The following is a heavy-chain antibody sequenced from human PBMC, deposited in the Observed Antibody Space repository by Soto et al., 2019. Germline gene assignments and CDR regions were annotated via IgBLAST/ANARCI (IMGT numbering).Heavy chain of an antibody. CDR1: GFTFSSYA. V-gene: IGHV3-23*01. CDR3: AKGWYDSSGYPFYYYYYGMDV. CDR2: ISGSGGST. J-gene: IGHJ6*02. Sequence: PVGSLRLSCAASGFTFSSYAMSWVRQAPGKGLEWVSAISGSGGSTYYADSVKGRFTISRDNSKNTLYLQMNSLRAEDTAVYYCAKGWYDSSGYPFYYYYYGMDVWGQGTTVTVSS. D-gene: IGHD3-22*01.